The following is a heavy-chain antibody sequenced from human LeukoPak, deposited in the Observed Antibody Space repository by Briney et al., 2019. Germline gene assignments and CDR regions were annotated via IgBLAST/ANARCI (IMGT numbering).Heavy chain of an antibody. Sequence: PGGSLRLSCAASGFTFSDYYMSWIRQAPGKGLEWVSYISSSSSYTNYADSVKGRFTISRDNSKNTLFLRMNSLRAEDTAIYYCAKDFYSYGPRGFDYWGQGTLVTVSS. J-gene: IGHJ4*02. CDR1: GFTFSDYY. CDR2: ISSSSSYT. CDR3: AKDFYSYGPRGFDY. D-gene: IGHD5-18*01. V-gene: IGHV3-11*05.